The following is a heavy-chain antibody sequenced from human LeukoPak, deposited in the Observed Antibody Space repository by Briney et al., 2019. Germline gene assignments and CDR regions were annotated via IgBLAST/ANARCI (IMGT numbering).Heavy chain of an antibody. CDR1: GYTFTANF. V-gene: IGHV1-2*02. Sequence: ASVKVSCKASGYTFTANFMHWVRQAPGQGLEWMGWIHPNSGGTNYAQKFQGRVTMTRDTSISTAYMELSRLRSDDTAVYYCARALRDDFWSGYFTYYFDYWGQGTLVTVSS. CDR2: IHPNSGGT. D-gene: IGHD3-3*01. J-gene: IGHJ4*02. CDR3: ARALRDDFWSGYFTYYFDY.